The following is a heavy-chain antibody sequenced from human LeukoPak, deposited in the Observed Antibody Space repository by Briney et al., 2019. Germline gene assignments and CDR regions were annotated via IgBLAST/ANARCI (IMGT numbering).Heavy chain of an antibody. J-gene: IGHJ5*02. D-gene: IGHD3-10*01. CDR1: GGSISSYY. Sequence: SETLSLTCTVSGGSISSYYWSWIRQPPGKGLEWIGYIYYSGSTNYNPSLKSRVTISVDTSKNQFSLKLSSVTAADTAVYYCATYGSGSYRFDPWGQGTLVTVSS. V-gene: IGHV4-59*01. CDR3: ATYGSGSYRFDP. CDR2: IYYSGST.